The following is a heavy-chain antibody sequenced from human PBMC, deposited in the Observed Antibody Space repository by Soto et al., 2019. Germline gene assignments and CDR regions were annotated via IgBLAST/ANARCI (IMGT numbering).Heavy chain of an antibody. D-gene: IGHD3-9*01. CDR2: IKQDGSEK. CDR1: GFTFSSYW. J-gene: IGHJ6*03. V-gene: IGHV3-7*01. Sequence: GGSLRLSCAASGFTFSSYWMGWVRQAPGKGLEWVANIKQDGSEKYYVDSVKGRFTISRDNAKNSLYLQMNSLRAEDTAVYYCARDRGRYDKDYYYYMDVWGKGTTVTVSS. CDR3: ARDRGRYDKDYYYYMDV.